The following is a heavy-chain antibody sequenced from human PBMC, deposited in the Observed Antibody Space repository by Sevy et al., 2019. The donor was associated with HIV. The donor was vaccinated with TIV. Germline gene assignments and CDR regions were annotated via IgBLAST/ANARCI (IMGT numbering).Heavy chain of an antibody. J-gene: IGHJ4*02. V-gene: IGHV3-30-3*01. CDR3: ARDFSPSYGYDY. CDR1: GFTFSSYA. Sequence: GGSLRLSCAASGFTFSSYAMHWVRQAPGKGLEWVAVISYDGSNKYYADSVKGRFTISRDNSKNTLYLQMNSLRAEDTAVYYCARDFSPSYGYDYWGQRTLVTVSS. D-gene: IGHD5-18*01. CDR2: ISYDGSNK.